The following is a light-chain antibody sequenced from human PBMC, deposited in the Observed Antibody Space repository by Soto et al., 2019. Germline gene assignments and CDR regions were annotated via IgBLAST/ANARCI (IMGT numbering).Light chain of an antibody. V-gene: IGLV1-51*01. J-gene: IGLJ3*02. CDR1: NSNIETNY. CDR2: DNN. CDR3: GTWDSSLSGEV. Sequence: QSVLTQPPSVSAAPGQKVTISCSGSNSNIETNYVSWYQHIPGTAPKLLIYDNNKRPSEIPDRFSGSKSGTSATLGITGLQTGDEADYYCGTWDSSLSGEVLGGGTKLTVL.